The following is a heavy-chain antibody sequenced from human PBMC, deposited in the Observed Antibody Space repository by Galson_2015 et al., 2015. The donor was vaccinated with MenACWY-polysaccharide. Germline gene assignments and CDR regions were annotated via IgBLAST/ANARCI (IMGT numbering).Heavy chain of an antibody. CDR3: ARIIARKYSFADS. Sequence: SVKVSCKASGYKFTSYDINWVRQATGQGLEWMGWMNPNSGNTGYAQKFQGRVTMTSNSAMTTAYMELSSLGSEDTAVYYCARIIARKYSFADSWGQGTLVTVSS. V-gene: IGHV1-8*01. CDR2: MNPNSGNT. D-gene: IGHD2-15*01. J-gene: IGHJ4*02. CDR1: GYKFTSYD.